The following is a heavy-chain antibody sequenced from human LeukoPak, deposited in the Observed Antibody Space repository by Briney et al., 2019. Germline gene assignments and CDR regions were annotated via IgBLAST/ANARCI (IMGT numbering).Heavy chain of an antibody. J-gene: IGHJ4*02. CDR2: ISSSSSYI. CDR1: GFTFSSYS. CDR3: AVGKDSLGYCSSTSCSQAY. Sequence: GGSLRLSCAASGFTFSSYSMNWVRQAPGKGLEWVSSISSSSSYIYYADSVKGRFTFSRDNAKNSLYLQMNSLRAEDTALYYCAVGKDSLGYCSSTSCSQAYWGQGTLVTVSS. D-gene: IGHD2-2*01. V-gene: IGHV3-21*01.